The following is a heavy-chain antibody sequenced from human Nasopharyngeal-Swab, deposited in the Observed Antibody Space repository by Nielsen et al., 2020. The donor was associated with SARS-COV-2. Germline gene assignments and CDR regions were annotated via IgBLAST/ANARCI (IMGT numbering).Heavy chain of an antibody. J-gene: IGHJ4*02. D-gene: IGHD4-17*01. CDR3: APTVTTRYFDY. CDR2: ISSSSSTI. Sequence: GGSLRLSCAASGFTFSSYSMNWVRQAPGKGLEWVSYISSSSSTIYYADSVKGRFTISRDNAKNSLYLQMNSLRAEDTAVYYCAPTVTTRYFDYWGQGTLVTVSS. CDR1: GFTFSSYS. V-gene: IGHV3-48*04.